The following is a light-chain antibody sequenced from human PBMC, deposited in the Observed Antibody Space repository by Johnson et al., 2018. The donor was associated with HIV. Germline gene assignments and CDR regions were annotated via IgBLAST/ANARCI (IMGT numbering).Light chain of an antibody. CDR3: GTWDSGLSAGGV. CDR2: ENN. J-gene: IGLJ1*01. Sequence: QSVLTQAPSVSAAPGQKVTISCSGSSSNIGNNYVSWYQQLPGTAPKLLIYENNKRPSGIPDRFSGSKSGTSATLGITGLQTGDEADYYCGTWDSGLSAGGVFGTGTKVTVL. V-gene: IGLV1-51*02. CDR1: SSNIGNNY.